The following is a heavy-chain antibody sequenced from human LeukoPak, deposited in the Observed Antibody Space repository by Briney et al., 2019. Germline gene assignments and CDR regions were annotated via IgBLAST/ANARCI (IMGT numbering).Heavy chain of an antibody. D-gene: IGHD5-12*01. V-gene: IGHV1-18*01. CDR2: ISAYNGNT. CDR1: GYTFTSYG. J-gene: IGHJ4*02. CDR3: ARDYRRRIVATTFDY. Sequence: ASVKVSCKASGYTFTSYGISWVRQAPGQGLEWMGWISAYNGNTNYAQKLQGRVTMTTDTSTSTAYMELRSLRSDDTAVYYCARDYRRRIVATTFDYWGQGTLVTVSS.